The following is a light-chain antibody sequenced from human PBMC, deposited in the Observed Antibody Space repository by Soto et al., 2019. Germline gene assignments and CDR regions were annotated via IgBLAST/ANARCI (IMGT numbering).Light chain of an antibody. Sequence: QSALTQPASLSGSPGQAITVSCTGVSIDVGPFSYVSWYQQHPGKAPTLLIYNVSDRPSGISNRFSGSKSGNTASLTISGLQSEDAAVYYCALYSTSNAPVIFGGGTMLTVL. J-gene: IGLJ2*01. CDR1: SIDVGPFSY. CDR3: ALYSTSNAPVI. V-gene: IGLV2-14*03. CDR2: NVS.